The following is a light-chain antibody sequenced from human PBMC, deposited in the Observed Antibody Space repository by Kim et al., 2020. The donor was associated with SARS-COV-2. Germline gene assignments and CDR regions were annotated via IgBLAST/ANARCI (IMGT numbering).Light chain of an antibody. J-gene: IGLJ3*02. CDR3: LRYYGGEDWV. V-gene: IGLV7-43*01. Sequence: GGTVTPTCASSTGAVTKRHSPNGFQQRPGQAPRALIYSATNRHSPTPARFSGSLLGGKAALTLSGGQPEDEAEYYCLRYYGGEDWVFGGGTQLTVL. CDR2: SAT. CDR1: TGAVTKRHS.